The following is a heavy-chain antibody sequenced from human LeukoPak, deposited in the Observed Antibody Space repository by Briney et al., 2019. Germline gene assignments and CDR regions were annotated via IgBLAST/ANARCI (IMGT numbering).Heavy chain of an antibody. CDR3: ARDPGYDYGDYGSFDY. J-gene: IGHJ4*02. CDR1: GGSITIGSYY. CDR2: IYYSGST. D-gene: IGHD4-17*01. V-gene: IGHV4-61*10. Sequence: SETLSLTCTVSGGSITIGSYYWSWIRQPAGKGLEWIGYIYYSGSTNYNPSLKSRVTISVDTSKNQFSLKLSSVTAADTAVYYCARDPGYDYGDYGSFDYWGQGTLVTVSS.